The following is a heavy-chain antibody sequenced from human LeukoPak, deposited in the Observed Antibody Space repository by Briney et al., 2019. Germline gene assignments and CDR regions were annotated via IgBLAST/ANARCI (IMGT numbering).Heavy chain of an antibody. CDR2: IYYSGST. V-gene: IGHV4-59*11. Sequence: SSETLSLTCTVSGGSISSHYWSWIRQLPGKGLEWMAYIYYSGSTYYNPSLKSRVSISVDTSKNQFSLKLSSVTAADSALYYCARGGSYWVYWGRGTLVTVSS. D-gene: IGHD1-26*01. CDR1: GGSISSHY. J-gene: IGHJ4*02. CDR3: ARGGSYWVY.